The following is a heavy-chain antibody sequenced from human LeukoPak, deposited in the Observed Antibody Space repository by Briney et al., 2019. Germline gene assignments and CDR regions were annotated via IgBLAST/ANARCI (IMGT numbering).Heavy chain of an antibody. CDR2: IWDDGSNK. J-gene: IGHJ2*01. V-gene: IGHV3-33*01. D-gene: IGHD2-21*02. CDR1: GFTFSSYG. CDR3: ARDGDCGGDCYDGYFDL. Sequence: PGGSLRLSCAASGFTFSSYGMHWVRQAPGKGLEWVAVIWDDGSNKYYADSVKGRFTISRDNSKNTLYLQMNSLRAEDTAVYYCARDGDCGGDCYDGYFDLWGRGTLVTVSS.